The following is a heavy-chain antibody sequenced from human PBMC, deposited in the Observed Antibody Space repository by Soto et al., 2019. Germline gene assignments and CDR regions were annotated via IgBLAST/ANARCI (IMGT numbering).Heavy chain of an antibody. CDR1: GGSISSGDYY. V-gene: IGHV4-30-4*01. CDR3: ARALKMATIARHLDY. D-gene: IGHD5-12*01. J-gene: IGHJ4*02. Sequence: SETLSLTCTVSGGSISSGDYYWSWIRQPPEKGLEWIGYIYYSGSTYYNPSLKSRVTISVDTPKNQFSLKLSSVTAADTAVYYCARALKMATIARHLDYWGQGTLVTVSS. CDR2: IYYSGST.